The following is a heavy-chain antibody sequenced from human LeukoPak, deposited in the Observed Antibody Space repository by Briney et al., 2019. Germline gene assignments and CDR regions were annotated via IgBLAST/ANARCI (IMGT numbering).Heavy chain of an antibody. CDR2: ISRTGNSK. CDR1: GFPLSSYE. V-gene: IGHV3-48*03. CDR3: ARAMRSGYDY. D-gene: IGHD5-12*01. Sequence: PGGSLRLSCAASGFPLSSYEMNWVRLAPGKGLEWISYISRTGNSKYYADSVKARFPISRDSTKNSVSLQMNSLRAEDPAVYCCARAMRSGYDYWGQGSQVTVSS. J-gene: IGHJ4*02.